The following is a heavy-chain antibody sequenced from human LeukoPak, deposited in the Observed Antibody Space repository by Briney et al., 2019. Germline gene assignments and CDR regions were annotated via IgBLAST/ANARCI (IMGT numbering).Heavy chain of an antibody. V-gene: IGHV1-2*06. CDR3: ARDYDYVWGSYRYTFDY. J-gene: IGHJ4*02. CDR1: GYTFTGYY. Sequence: ASVKVSCKASGYTFTGYYMHWVRQAPGQGLEWMGRINPNSSGTNYAQKLQGRVTMTRDTSISTAYMELSRLRSDDTAVYYCARDYDYVWGSYRYTFDYWGQGTLVTVSS. D-gene: IGHD3-16*02. CDR2: INPNSSGT.